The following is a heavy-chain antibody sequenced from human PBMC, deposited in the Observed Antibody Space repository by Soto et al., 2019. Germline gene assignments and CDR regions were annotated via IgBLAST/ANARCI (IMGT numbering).Heavy chain of an antibody. D-gene: IGHD4-17*01. J-gene: IGHJ4*02. CDR1: GGTFSSYA. CDR3: ATGLATVTTVFDY. V-gene: IGHV1-69*13. CDR2: IIPIFGTA. Sequence: ASVKVSCTASGGTFSSYAISWVRQAPGQGLEWMGGIIPIFGTANYAQKFQGRVTITADESTSTAYMELSSLRSEDTAVYYCATGLATVTTVFDYWGQGTLVTVSS.